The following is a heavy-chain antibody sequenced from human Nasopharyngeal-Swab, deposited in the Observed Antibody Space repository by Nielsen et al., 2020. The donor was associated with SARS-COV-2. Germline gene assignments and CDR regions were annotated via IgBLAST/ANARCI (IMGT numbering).Heavy chain of an antibody. Sequence: LSLTCAASGFTFSNFAMSWVRQAPGKGLEWVAVISYDGSSSYYADSVKGRFIISRDNSKNTLYLRMNSLRAEDTAVYYCARGNGSYYLYIWDNWGQGTLVTVSS. CDR1: GFTFSNFA. CDR2: ISYDGSSS. D-gene: IGHD1-26*01. CDR3: ARGNGSYYLYIWDN. J-gene: IGHJ4*02. V-gene: IGHV3-30*04.